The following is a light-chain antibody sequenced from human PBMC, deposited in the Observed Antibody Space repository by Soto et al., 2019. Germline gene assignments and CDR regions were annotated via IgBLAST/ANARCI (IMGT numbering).Light chain of an antibody. CDR1: QSVSSSY. J-gene: IGKJ1*01. CDR2: GAS. CDR3: QQYVSSLWT. Sequence: EIVLTQSPGTLSLSPGARATLSCRASQSVSSSYLAWYQQKPGQAPRSLIYGASSRATGIPDRFSGSGSGTDFTLTISRLEPEDFAVYYCQQYVSSLWTFGQGTKVE. V-gene: IGKV3-20*01.